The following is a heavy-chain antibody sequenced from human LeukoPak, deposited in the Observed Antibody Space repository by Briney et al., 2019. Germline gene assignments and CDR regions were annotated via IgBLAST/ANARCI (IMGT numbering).Heavy chain of an antibody. CDR1: GGSISSYY. Sequence: SETLSLTCTVSGGSISSYYWSWIRQPPGKGLEWIGYIYYSGSTNYNPSLKSRVTISVDRSKNQFSLKLSSVTAADTAVYYCARGSRYDFWSGYPGFDYWGQGTLVTVSS. CDR3: ARGSRYDFWSGYPGFDY. V-gene: IGHV4-59*12. CDR2: IYYSGST. D-gene: IGHD3-3*01. J-gene: IGHJ4*02.